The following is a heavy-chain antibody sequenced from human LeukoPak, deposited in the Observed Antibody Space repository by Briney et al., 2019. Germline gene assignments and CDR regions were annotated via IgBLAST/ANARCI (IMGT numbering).Heavy chain of an antibody. Sequence: GGSLRLSCAVSGFTFSSYWMHWVRQAPGKGLEWVSAISGSGGSTYYADSVKGRFTISRDNSKNTLYLQMNSLRAEDTAVYYRANCLVVVPFDYWGQGTLVTVSS. CDR2: ISGSGGST. CDR3: ANCLVVVPFDY. V-gene: IGHV3-23*01. J-gene: IGHJ4*02. CDR1: GFTFSSYW. D-gene: IGHD3-22*01.